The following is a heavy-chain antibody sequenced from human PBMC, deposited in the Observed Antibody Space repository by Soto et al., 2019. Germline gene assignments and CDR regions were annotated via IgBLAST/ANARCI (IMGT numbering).Heavy chain of an antibody. CDR2: ISGSGDST. CDR3: AKSFSSNWYDYFNY. V-gene: IGHV3-23*01. D-gene: IGHD6-13*01. J-gene: IGHJ4*02. Sequence: EVQVLESGGGLVQPGGSLRLSCAASGFAFSNFAMSWVRQAPGKGLEWGSAISGSGDSTYYTDSVKGRFTISRDISKNTLYLQMHSLRAEDTALYYCAKSFSSNWYDYFNYWGQGTLVTVSS. CDR1: GFAFSNFA.